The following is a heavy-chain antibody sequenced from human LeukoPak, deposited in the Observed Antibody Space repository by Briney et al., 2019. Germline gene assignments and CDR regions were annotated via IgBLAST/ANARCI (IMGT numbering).Heavy chain of an antibody. Sequence: GGSLRLSCAASRFTFSSYAMHWVRQAPGKGLEWVAVISYDGSNKYYADSVKGRFTIPRDNSKNTLYLQMNSLRAEDTAVYYCARGVVMVRGVILDWGQGTLVTVSS. J-gene: IGHJ4*02. CDR2: ISYDGSNK. CDR3: ARGVVMVRGVILD. V-gene: IGHV3-30-3*01. D-gene: IGHD3-10*01. CDR1: RFTFSSYA.